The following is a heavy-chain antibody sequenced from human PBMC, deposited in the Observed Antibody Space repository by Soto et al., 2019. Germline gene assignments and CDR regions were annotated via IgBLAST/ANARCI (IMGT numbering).Heavy chain of an antibody. CDR1: GFTFSSYA. D-gene: IGHD6-13*01. CDR2: ISYDGSNK. Sequence: GGSLRLSCAASGFTFSSYAMHWVRQAPGKGLEWVAVISYDGSNKYYADSVKGRFTISRENSKNTLYLQMNSLRAEDTAVYYCARVVSSSWLRNHYYYGMDVWGQGTTVTVSS. V-gene: IGHV3-30-3*01. J-gene: IGHJ6*02. CDR3: ARVVSSSWLRNHYYYGMDV.